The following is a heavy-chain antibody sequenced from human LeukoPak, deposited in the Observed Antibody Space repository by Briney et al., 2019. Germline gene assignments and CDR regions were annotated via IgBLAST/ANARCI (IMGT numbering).Heavy chain of an antibody. D-gene: IGHD6-19*01. V-gene: IGHV1-69*13. CDR2: IIPIFGTA. CDR3: ARDLRYSSGRYYFDY. J-gene: IGHJ4*02. CDR1: GGTFSSYA. Sequence: GASVKVSCKASGGTFSSYAISWVRQAPGQGLEWMGGIIPIFGTANYAQKFQGRVAITADESTSTAYMELSSLRSEDTAVYYCARDLRYSSGRYYFDYWGQGTLVTVSS.